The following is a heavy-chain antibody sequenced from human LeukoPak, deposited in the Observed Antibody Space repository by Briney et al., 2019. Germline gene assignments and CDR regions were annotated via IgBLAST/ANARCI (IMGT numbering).Heavy chain of an antibody. Sequence: ASVKVSCKASGYTFTGYYMHWVRQAPGQGLEWMGWINPNSGGTNYAQKFQGRVTMTRDTSISTAYMELSRLRSDDTAVYYCARGEGRDYYYYMDVWGKGTTVTVSS. J-gene: IGHJ6*03. CDR1: GYTFTGYY. V-gene: IGHV1-2*02. CDR3: ARGEGRDYYYYMDV. CDR2: INPNSGGT. D-gene: IGHD1-26*01.